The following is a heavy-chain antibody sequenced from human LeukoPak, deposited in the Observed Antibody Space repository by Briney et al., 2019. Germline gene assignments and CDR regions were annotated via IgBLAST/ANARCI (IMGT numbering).Heavy chain of an antibody. Sequence: PGESLEISCKGSGSIFTNYWIGWGRQLPGKGLEWMRIIYPGDSVTRYSPSFQAQVTISADKSITPAYLQWSSLKASDTAMYYCARPTYYDFWSGYYDRDVDAFDIWGQGTMVTVSS. CDR2: IYPGDSVT. V-gene: IGHV5-51*01. CDR3: ARPTYYDFWSGYYDRDVDAFDI. D-gene: IGHD3-3*01. CDR1: GSIFTNYW. J-gene: IGHJ3*02.